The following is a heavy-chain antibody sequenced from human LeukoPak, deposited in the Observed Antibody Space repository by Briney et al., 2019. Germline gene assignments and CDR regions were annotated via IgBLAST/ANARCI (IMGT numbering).Heavy chain of an antibody. Sequence: PSETLSLTCLVSGASVSSSHWNWIRQLPGKGLEWIGCLSYTGKTDYNPSLTSRVTISLDTSKNQVSLKLKSLTAADTAVYFCSEGYFEPFDHWSQGISVTVSS. J-gene: IGHJ4*02. V-gene: IGHV4-59*02. CDR2: LSYTGKT. CDR3: SEGYFEPFDH. CDR1: GASVSSSH. D-gene: IGHD5-24*01.